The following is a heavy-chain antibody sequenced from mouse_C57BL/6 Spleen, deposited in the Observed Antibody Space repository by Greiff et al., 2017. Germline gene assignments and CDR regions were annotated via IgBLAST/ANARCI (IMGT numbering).Heavy chain of an antibody. V-gene: IGHV1-26*01. Sequence: EVQLQQSGPELVKPGASVKISCKASGYTFTDYYMNWVKQSHGKSLEWIGDINPNNGGTSYNQKFKGKATLTVDKSSSTAYMELRSLTSEDSAVYYCAREGTGLDYWGQGTTLTVSS. CDR1: GYTFTDYY. D-gene: IGHD4-1*01. J-gene: IGHJ2*01. CDR2: INPNNGGT. CDR3: AREGTGLDY.